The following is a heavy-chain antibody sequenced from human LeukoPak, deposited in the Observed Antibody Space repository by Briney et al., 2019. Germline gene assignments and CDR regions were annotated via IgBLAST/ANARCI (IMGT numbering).Heavy chain of an antibody. CDR2: INPNSGGT. Sequence: ASVKVSCKASGYTFTGYYMHWVRQAPGQGLEWMGWINPNSGGTNYAQKFQGRVTMTRDTPISTAYMELSRLRSDDTAVYYCARDLRGYSYGNFDYWGQGTLVTVSS. J-gene: IGHJ4*02. CDR3: ARDLRGYSYGNFDY. D-gene: IGHD5-18*01. CDR1: GYTFTGYY. V-gene: IGHV1-2*02.